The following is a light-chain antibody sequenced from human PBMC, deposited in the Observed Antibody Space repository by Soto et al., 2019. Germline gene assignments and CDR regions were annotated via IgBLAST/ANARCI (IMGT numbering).Light chain of an antibody. CDR3: NSYADSNTYV. CDR1: SSDVGRYNY. Sequence: QSALTQPPSASGSAGQSVTISCTGTSSDVGRYNYVSWYQHHPGKAPKLIIYDVSQRPSGVPDRFSGSKSGNTASLTVSGLQAEDEADYYCNSYADSNTYVFGTGTKVTVL. J-gene: IGLJ1*01. CDR2: DVS. V-gene: IGLV2-8*01.